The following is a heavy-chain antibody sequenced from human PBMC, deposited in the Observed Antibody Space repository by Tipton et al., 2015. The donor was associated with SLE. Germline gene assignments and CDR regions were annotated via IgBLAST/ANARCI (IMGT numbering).Heavy chain of an antibody. Sequence: TLSLTCTVSGGSISSHYWSWIRQSAGKGLEWIGRISSTGSTDYNPSLRSRVIMSVDTSENQFSLRVTSVTAADSAIYYCTRDRTPDYYYYYMDVWGKGTTVTVSS. CDR2: ISSTGST. J-gene: IGHJ6*03. CDR3: TRDRTPDYYYYYMDV. V-gene: IGHV4-4*07. CDR1: GGSISSHY. D-gene: IGHD2-15*01.